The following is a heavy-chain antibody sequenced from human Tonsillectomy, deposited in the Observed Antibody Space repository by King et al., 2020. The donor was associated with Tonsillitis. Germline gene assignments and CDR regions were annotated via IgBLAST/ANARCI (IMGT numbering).Heavy chain of an antibody. Sequence: EQLVQSGGGVVQPGRSLRLSCAASGFTFSSYGMHWVRQAPGKGLVGVAVIGYDGRNKYYADSVKGRFTISRDNSKNTLYLQMNSLRAEDTAVYYCARVGSSSWYFDYWGQGTLVTVSS. V-gene: IGHV3-33*08. D-gene: IGHD6-13*01. CDR2: IGYDGRNK. CDR1: GFTFSSYG. J-gene: IGHJ4*02. CDR3: ARVGSSSWYFDY.